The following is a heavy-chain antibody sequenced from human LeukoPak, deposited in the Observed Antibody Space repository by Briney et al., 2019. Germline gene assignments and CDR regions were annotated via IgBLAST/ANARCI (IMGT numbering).Heavy chain of an antibody. CDR1: GFTFSSYG. D-gene: IGHD5-18*01. CDR2: IWYDGSNK. V-gene: IGHV3-33*01. CDR3: ARTQSIQLWLRFPPYYFDY. J-gene: IGHJ4*02. Sequence: GGSLRLSCAASGFTFSSYGMHWVRQAPGKGLEWVAVIWYDGSNKYYADSVKGRFTISRDNSKNTLYLQMNSLRAENTAVYYCARTQSIQLWLRFPPYYFDYWGQGTLVTVSS.